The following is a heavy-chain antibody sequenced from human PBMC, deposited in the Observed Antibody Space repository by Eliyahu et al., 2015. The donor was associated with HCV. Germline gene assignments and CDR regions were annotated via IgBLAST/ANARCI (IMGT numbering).Heavy chain of an antibody. CDR2: IRSKAKSYAT. V-gene: IGHV3-73*01. J-gene: IGHJ4*02. Sequence: EVQLVESGGGLVQPGGSLKLSCAASGFTVSGSAMHWVRQASGKGLGWVGRIRSKAKSYATAYAASVKGRFTISRDDSKNTAYLQMSSLKTEDTAVYYCTSRCSSTGCYSLLWGQGTLVTVSS. CDR3: TSRCSSTGCYSLL. D-gene: IGHD2-2*01. CDR1: GFTVSGSA.